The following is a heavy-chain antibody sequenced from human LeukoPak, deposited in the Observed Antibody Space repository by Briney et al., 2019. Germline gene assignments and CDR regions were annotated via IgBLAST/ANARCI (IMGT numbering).Heavy chain of an antibody. CDR3: AKTYSRESGYDFFFHY. J-gene: IGHJ4*02. CDR2: ISYDGKNI. Sequence: PGRSLRLSCAASGFSFSSYGFHWVRQAPGKGLEWVSAISYDGKNIHYADSVKGRFTISRDNSRNTVYLQMNSLRVEDTAVYYCAKTYSRESGYDFFFHYWGQGTRVTASS. CDR1: GFSFSSYG. D-gene: IGHD5-12*01. V-gene: IGHV3-33*06.